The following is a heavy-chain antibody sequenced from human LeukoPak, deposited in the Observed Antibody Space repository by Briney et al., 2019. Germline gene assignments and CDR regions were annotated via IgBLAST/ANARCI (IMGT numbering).Heavy chain of an antibody. J-gene: IGHJ4*02. CDR2: ISGGST. D-gene: IGHD1-26*01. V-gene: IGHV3-23*01. CDR1: GFTFSSYA. CDR3: ARHTLPVGAKYGSFFDY. Sequence: GGSLRLSCAASGFTFSSYAMSWVRQAPGKGLEWVSAISGGSTYYADPVKGRFTISRDNSKNTLYLQMNSLRAEDTAVYYCARHTLPVGAKYGSFFDYWGQGTLVTVPS.